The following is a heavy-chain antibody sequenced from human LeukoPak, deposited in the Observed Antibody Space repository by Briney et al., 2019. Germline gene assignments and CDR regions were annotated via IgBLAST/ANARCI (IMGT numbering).Heavy chain of an antibody. D-gene: IGHD5-12*01. CDR3: AREYIVATIPHGGPFDY. CDR1: GGTFSSYA. J-gene: IGHJ4*02. V-gene: IGHV1-69*04. Sequence: GASVKVSCKASGGTFSSYAISWVRQAPGQGLEWMGRIIPIFGIANYAQKFQGRVTITADKSTSTAYMELSSLRSEDTAVYYCAREYIVATIPHGGPFDYWGQGTLVTVSS. CDR2: IIPIFGIA.